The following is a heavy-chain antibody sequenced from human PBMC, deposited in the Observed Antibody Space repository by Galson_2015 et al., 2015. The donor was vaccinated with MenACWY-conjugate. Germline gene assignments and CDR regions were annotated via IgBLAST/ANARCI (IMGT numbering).Heavy chain of an antibody. J-gene: IGHJ4*02. D-gene: IGHD3-16*01. CDR2: ITGSDGRT. V-gene: IGHV3-23*01. CDR3: ARGLGPGGFSELDS. CDR1: GFTFSSCA. Sequence: SLRLSCAASGFTFSSCAMSWVRQAPGKGLEWVSGITGSDGRTFYAASVKGRFTISRDNSKNTVYLQMNSLRAEDTAVYFCARGLGPGGFSELDSWGQGILVTVSS.